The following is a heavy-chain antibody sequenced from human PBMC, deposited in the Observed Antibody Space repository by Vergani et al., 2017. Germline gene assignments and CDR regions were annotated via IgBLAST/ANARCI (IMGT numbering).Heavy chain of an antibody. V-gene: IGHV5-51*01. D-gene: IGHD1-1*01. J-gene: IGHJ4*02. CDR3: ARHTTYTDS. CDR2: IYPADSDT. CDR1: EYSFGNYW. Sequence: EVELVQSGPEMRKPGESLKISCKGSEYSFGNYWIGWVRQWPGKGLEWMGIIYPADSDTRYSPSFQGQVTISADKSISTAFLQWDSLKASDTALYYCARHTTYTDSWGQGTLVTVSS.